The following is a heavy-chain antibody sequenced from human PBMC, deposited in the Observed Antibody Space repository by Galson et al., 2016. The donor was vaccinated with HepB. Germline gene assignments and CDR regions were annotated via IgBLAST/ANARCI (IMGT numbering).Heavy chain of an antibody. J-gene: IGHJ4*02. CDR1: GFTFSNFA. CDR2: IFGRGGGT. V-gene: IGHV3-23*01. D-gene: IGHD1-1*01. Sequence: SLRLSCAASGFTFSNFAMSWVRQAPGKGLQWVSTIFGRGGGTYYADSVKGRFTISSDNTKNTQYLQMNSLRPEDTAVYYCAKNEGWEVQNYNFDHWGRGTLVTVSS. CDR3: AKNEGWEVQNYNFDH.